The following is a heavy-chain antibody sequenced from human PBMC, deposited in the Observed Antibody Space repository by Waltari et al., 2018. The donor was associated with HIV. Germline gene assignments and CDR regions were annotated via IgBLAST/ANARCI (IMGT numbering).Heavy chain of an antibody. V-gene: IGHV3-7*01. Sequence: EVQLVQSGGGLVQPGGSLTVACAASGFSFNTYWMSWIRQAPGKGSEGVANIKGDGSGKYYVDSLEGRFTISRDNAENSVYLQMNSLGAEDTAVYYCARFFLGRPELDFDYWGQGTLVTVSS. D-gene: IGHD1-7*01. CDR1: GFSFNTYW. CDR2: IKGDGSGK. CDR3: ARFFLGRPELDFDY. J-gene: IGHJ4*02.